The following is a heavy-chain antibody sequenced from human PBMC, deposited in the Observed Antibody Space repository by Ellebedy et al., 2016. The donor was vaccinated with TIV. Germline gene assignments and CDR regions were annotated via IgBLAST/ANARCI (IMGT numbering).Heavy chain of an antibody. CDR3: AAKGVVSRTFDI. Sequence: SETLSLXXTVSGDSISTHNWWSWVRQPPGKGLEWIAEIHHGGSTNYNPPLKSRVTISVDRSNNHFSLKMNSMTAADTAVYYCAAKGVVSRTFDIWGQGTMVAVSS. D-gene: IGHD2-15*01. J-gene: IGHJ3*02. CDR1: GDSISTHNW. V-gene: IGHV4-4*02. CDR2: IHHGGST.